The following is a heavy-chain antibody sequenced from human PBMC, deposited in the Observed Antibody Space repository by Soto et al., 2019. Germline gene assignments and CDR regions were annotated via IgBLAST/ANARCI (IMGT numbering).Heavy chain of an antibody. CDR3: ARGYYYGSGSPTPGGMDV. CDR1: GYTFTNYD. J-gene: IGHJ6*02. Sequence: QVHLVQSGAEVKKPGASVKVSCKASGYTFTNYDINWVRQAPGQGLEWMGWISTYTGNTNYEQKLQGRVTMTTDTSTSNAYRELRSLRSDDTAVYYCARGYYYGSGSPTPGGMDVWGQGTTVTVSS. CDR2: ISTYTGNT. D-gene: IGHD3-10*01. V-gene: IGHV1-18*01.